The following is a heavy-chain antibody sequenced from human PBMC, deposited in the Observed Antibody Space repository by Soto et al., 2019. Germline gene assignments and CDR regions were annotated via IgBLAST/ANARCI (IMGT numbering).Heavy chain of an antibody. D-gene: IGHD3-22*01. CDR1: GYTFTGYG. CDR2: ISAYNGNT. Sequence: ASVKVSCKASGYTFTGYGINWVRQAPGQGLEWMGWISAYNGNTNYAQKLQGRVTMTTDTSTSTAYMELRSLRSDDTAVYYCARELDPHPSGYINAFDIWGQGTMVTVSS. J-gene: IGHJ3*02. CDR3: ARELDPHPSGYINAFDI. V-gene: IGHV1-18*01.